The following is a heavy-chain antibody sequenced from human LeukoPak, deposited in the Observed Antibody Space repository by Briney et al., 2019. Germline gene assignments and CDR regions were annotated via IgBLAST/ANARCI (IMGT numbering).Heavy chain of an antibody. CDR3: ARRRHYHAFDI. J-gene: IGHJ3*02. V-gene: IGHV4-34*01. CDR1: GGSFSGYY. D-gene: IGHD3-10*01. Sequence: PSETLSLTCAVYGGSFSGYYWSWIRQPPGKGLEWIGEINHSGSTNYNPSLKSRVTISVDTSKNQFSLKLSSVTAADTAVYYCARRRHYHAFDIWGQGTMVTVSS. CDR2: INHSGST.